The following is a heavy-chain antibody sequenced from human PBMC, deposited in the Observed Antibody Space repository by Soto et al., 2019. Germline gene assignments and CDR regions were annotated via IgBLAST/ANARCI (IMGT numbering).Heavy chain of an antibody. CDR3: ASSVAKYYYYGMDV. J-gene: IGHJ6*02. Sequence: QVQLVQSGAEVKKPGSSVKVSCKASGGTFSSYAISWVRQAPGQGLEWMGGIIPIFGTANYAQKFQGRVTITADESTSRACMELSRLISEDTAVYYCASSVAKYYYYGMDVWGQGTTVTVSS. CDR2: IIPIFGTA. D-gene: IGHD5-12*01. V-gene: IGHV1-69*12. CDR1: GGTFSSYA.